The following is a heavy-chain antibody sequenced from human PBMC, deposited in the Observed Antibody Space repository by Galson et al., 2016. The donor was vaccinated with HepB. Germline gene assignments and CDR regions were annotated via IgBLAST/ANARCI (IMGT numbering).Heavy chain of an antibody. J-gene: IGHJ4*02. D-gene: IGHD6-6*01. CDR1: GGSISSYY. CDR3: ARDSPLKDSSSSIVDY. V-gene: IGHV4-59*12. Sequence: ETLSLTCTVSGGSISSYYWSWIRQPPGKGLEWIGYIYYSGSTNYNPSLKSRVSISVDTSKNQFSLKLSSVTAADTAVYYCARDSPLKDSSSSIVDYWGQGTLVTVSS. CDR2: IYYSGST.